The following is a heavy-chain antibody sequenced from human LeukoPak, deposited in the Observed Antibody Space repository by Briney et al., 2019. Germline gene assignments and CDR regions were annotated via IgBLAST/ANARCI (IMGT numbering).Heavy chain of an antibody. J-gene: IGHJ4*02. CDR2: IHYDGSNK. D-gene: IGHD2-15*01. V-gene: IGHV3-30*02. Sequence: PGGSLRLSCAASGFTFSSYWMSWVRQAPGKGLEWVAFIHYDGSNKYYADSVKGRFTISRDNSKNTLYLQMNSLRAEDTAVYYCAKGQCNGGSCFIDDYFDYWGQGTLVTVSS. CDR1: GFTFSSYW. CDR3: AKGQCNGGSCFIDDYFDY.